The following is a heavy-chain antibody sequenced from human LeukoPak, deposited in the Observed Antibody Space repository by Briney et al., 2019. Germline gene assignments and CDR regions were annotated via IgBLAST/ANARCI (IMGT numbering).Heavy chain of an antibody. Sequence: GGFLRLSCAASGFTFSSYWMSWVRQAPGKGLEWVANIKQDGSEKYYVDSVKGRFTISRDNAKNSLYLQMNSLRAEDTAVYYCARAWGPLTLYYFDYWGQGTLVTVSS. CDR1: GFTFSSYW. CDR3: ARAWGPLTLYYFDY. V-gene: IGHV3-7*01. CDR2: IKQDGSEK. D-gene: IGHD1-26*01. J-gene: IGHJ4*02.